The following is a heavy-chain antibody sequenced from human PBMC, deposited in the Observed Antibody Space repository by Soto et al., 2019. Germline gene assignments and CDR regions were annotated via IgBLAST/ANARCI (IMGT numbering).Heavy chain of an antibody. V-gene: IGHV3-33*01. Sequence: QVQLVESGGGVVQPGRSLRLSCAASGFTFSSYGMHWVRQAPGKGLEWVAVIWYDGSNKYYADSVKGRFTISRDNSKNTLYLQMNSLRAEDTAVYYCARSLRGATTLDYWGHGTLVTVSS. CDR1: GFTFSSYG. CDR3: ARSLRGATTLDY. CDR2: IWYDGSNK. J-gene: IGHJ4*01. D-gene: IGHD1-26*01.